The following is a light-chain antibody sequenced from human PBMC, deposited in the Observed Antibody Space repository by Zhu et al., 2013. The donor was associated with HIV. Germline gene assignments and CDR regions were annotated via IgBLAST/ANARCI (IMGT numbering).Light chain of an antibody. Sequence: EIVLTQSPATLSLSPGERATLSCKASQSVGNYLAWYQQKPGQAPRLLIYGASRRATGVADRFSGGGSGTDFTLSITRLEPEDFAVYYCQQYGSAPLTFGGGTTVEIK. J-gene: IGKJ4*01. V-gene: IGKV3-20*01. CDR1: QSVGNY. CDR3: QQYGSAPLT. CDR2: GAS.